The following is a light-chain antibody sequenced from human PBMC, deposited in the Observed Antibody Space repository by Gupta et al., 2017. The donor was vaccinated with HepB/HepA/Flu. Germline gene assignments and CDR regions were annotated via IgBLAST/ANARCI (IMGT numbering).Light chain of an antibody. CDR3: TQSTQCPS. Sequence: DVLMTQTPLSSPVTLGQPASISCRSSQSLVHSDGNTYLSWLHQRPGQPPRLLIYKISNRCSGVPDRFSGSGAETDFTLNSIRAEAEDGGIYYGTQSTQCPSFGPGTKLEIK. CDR2: KIS. J-gene: IGKJ2*03. CDR1: QSLVHSDGNTY. V-gene: IGKV2-24*01.